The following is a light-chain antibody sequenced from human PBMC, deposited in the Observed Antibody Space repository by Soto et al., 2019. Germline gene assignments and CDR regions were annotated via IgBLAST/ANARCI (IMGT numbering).Light chain of an antibody. CDR1: QSINIW. CDR3: QQYNSLWT. Sequence: DIQMTQSPSTLSASVGDRVTITCRASQSINIWLAWYQQKPGKAPKLLIYDASSLESGVPSRFSGSGSGTEFTLTISSLQPDDFATYYCQQYNSLWTFGQGTKVEIK. J-gene: IGKJ1*01. CDR2: DAS. V-gene: IGKV1-5*01.